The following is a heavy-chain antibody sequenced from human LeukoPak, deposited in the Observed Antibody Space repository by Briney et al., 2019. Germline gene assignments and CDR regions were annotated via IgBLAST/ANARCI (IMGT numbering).Heavy chain of an antibody. V-gene: IGHV4-61*02. CDR3: ARFGTAARPEWYFDL. Sequence: PSETLSLTCTVSGGSISSGSYYWSWIRQPAGKGLEWIGRIYTSGSTNYNPSLKSRVTISVDTSKNQFSLKLSSVTAADTAVYYCARFGTAARPEWYFDLWGRGTLVTVSS. J-gene: IGHJ2*01. D-gene: IGHD6-6*01. CDR1: GGSISSGSYY. CDR2: IYTSGST.